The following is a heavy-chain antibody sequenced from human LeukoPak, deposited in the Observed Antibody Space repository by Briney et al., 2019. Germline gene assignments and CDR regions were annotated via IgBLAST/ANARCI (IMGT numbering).Heavy chain of an antibody. Sequence: PSQTLSLTCTVSGGPISSSSYYWGWIRQPPGKGLEWIGSIYYSGSTYYNPSLKSRVTISVDTSKNQFSLKLSSVTAADTAVYYCARVWWLGITMVRGTDYYFDYWGQGTLVTVSS. CDR1: GGPISSSSYY. V-gene: IGHV4-39*07. CDR2: IYYSGST. D-gene: IGHD3-10*01. J-gene: IGHJ4*02. CDR3: ARVWWLGITMVRGTDYYFDY.